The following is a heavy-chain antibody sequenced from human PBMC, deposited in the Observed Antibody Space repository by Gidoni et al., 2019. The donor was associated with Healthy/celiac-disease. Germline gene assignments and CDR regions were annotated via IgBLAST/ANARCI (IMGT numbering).Heavy chain of an antibody. V-gene: IGHV4-31*03. Sequence: QVQLQESGPGLVKPSQTLSLTCTVSGGSISSGGYYWSWIRQHQGKGLEWIGYIYYSGSTYYNPSLKSRVTISVDTSKNQFSLKLSSVTAADTAVYYCARDSFGESNFDYWGQGTLVTVSS. CDR3: ARDSFGESNFDY. J-gene: IGHJ4*02. CDR1: GGSISSGGYY. CDR2: IYYSGST. D-gene: IGHD3-10*01.